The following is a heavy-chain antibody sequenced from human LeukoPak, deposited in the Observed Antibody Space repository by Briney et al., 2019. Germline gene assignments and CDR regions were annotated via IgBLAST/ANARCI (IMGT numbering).Heavy chain of an antibody. CDR3: ARVVRTMVRGVWYYFDY. CDR2: IYTSGST. CDR1: GGSISSGSYY. Sequence: SETLSLTCTVSGGSISSGSYYWSWIRQPAGKGLEWIGRIYTSGSTNYNPSLKSRVTISVDTSKNQFSLKLSSVTAADTAVYYCARVVRTMVRGVWYYFDYWGQGTLVTVSS. V-gene: IGHV4-61*02. D-gene: IGHD3-10*01. J-gene: IGHJ4*02.